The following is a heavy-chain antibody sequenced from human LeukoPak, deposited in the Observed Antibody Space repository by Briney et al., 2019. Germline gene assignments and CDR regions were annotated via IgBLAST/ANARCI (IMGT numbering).Heavy chain of an antibody. V-gene: IGHV1-18*01. Sequence: ASVKVSCKASGYTFTSYGISWVRQAPGQGLEWMGWISAYNGNTNYAQKLQGRVTMTTDTSTSTAYMELRSLGSDDTAVYYCARRAAAGTKDAFDIWGQGTMVTVSS. CDR1: GYTFTSYG. D-gene: IGHD6-13*01. CDR3: ARRAAAGTKDAFDI. CDR2: ISAYNGNT. J-gene: IGHJ3*02.